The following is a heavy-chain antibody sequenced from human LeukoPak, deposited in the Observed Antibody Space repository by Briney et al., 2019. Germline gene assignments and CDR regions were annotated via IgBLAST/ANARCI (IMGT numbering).Heavy chain of an antibody. J-gene: IGHJ1*01. CDR1: GFSVSNNY. V-gene: IGHV3-66*01. CDR3: ASDSYAPEYFQH. Sequence: GGSLRLSCAASGFSVSNNYMSWVRQAPGEGLEWVSVIYSGGSTFYADSVKGRFTISRDNSKNTLYLQMNSLRAEDTAVYYCASDSYAPEYFQHWGQGTLVTVSS. D-gene: IGHD1-26*01. CDR2: IYSGGST.